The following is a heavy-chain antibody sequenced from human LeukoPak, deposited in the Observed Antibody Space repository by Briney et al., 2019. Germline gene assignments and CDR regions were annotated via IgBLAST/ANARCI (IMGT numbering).Heavy chain of an antibody. J-gene: IGHJ4*02. CDR3: ATTYYYGSGSYS. V-gene: IGHV1-69*06. D-gene: IGHD3-10*01. CDR2: IIPIFGTA. CDR1: GYTFTGYY. Sequence: GASVNVSCKASGYTFTGYYMHWVRQAPGQGLEWMGGIIPIFGTANYAQKFQGRVTITADKSTSTAYMELSSLRAEDTAVYYCATTYYYGSGSYSWGQGTLVTVSS.